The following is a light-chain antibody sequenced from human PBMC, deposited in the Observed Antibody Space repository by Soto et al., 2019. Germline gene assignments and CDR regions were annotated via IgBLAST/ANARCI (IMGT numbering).Light chain of an antibody. Sequence: QTVVTQEPSVSVSPGGTVTLTCCVSSASVTKSYSTCWYQQPPAQATRTVVYNTDMRSCGVHDRFSGTIVGNKSALTIARAHADDEYYYYGMLYVSSGISMFGGGTKLTVL. V-gene: IGLV8-61*01. CDR2: NTD. J-gene: IGLJ3*02. CDR1: SASVTKSYS. CDR3: MLYVSSGISM.